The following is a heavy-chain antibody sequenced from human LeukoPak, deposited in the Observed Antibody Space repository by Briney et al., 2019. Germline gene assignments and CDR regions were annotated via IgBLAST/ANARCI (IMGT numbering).Heavy chain of an antibody. J-gene: IGHJ5*02. V-gene: IGHV4-39*01. CDR3: ARGLGVIMFPWFDP. CDR2: IYYSGST. CDR1: GGSISSSSYY. Sequence: SETLSLTCTVSGGSISSSSYYWGWIRQPPGKGLEWIGSIYYSGSTYYNPSLKSRVTVSVDMSKNQFSLKLNSVTAADTAVYYCARGLGVIMFPWFDPWGQGTLVTVSS. D-gene: IGHD3-3*01.